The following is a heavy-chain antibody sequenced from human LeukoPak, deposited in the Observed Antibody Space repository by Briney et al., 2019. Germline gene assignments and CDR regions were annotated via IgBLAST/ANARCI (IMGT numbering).Heavy chain of an antibody. CDR2: IRSSGTP. D-gene: IGHD3-22*01. V-gene: IGHV4-61*02. CDR3: TTNYYDTRKPWD. Sequence: SETLSLTCLVSGGSTSTGDFYCSWIRQPAGKGLEWIGRIRSSGTPNYNPSLESRVTTSVDTSQNQFSLKLSSVTAADTAVYFCTTNYYDTRKPWDWGQGTLVTVSS. J-gene: IGHJ4*02. CDR1: GGSTSTGDFY.